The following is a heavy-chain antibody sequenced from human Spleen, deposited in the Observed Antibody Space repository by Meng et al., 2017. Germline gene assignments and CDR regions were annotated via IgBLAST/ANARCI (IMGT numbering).Heavy chain of an antibody. D-gene: IGHD6-19*01. CDR2: IGCRPKIYAA. CDR3: TIYIRGHL. J-gene: IGHJ3*01. Sequence: VGAGCALVQPEGSFKLSCAVSVVVCSDSGIYWFRQASGKGLEWVGRIGCRPKIYAAAYAAPVRGRLTISRDDSTNTAYLQMNSLKTEDSAVYYCTIYIRGHLWGQGTMVTVSS. CDR1: VVVCSDSG. V-gene: IGHV3-73*02.